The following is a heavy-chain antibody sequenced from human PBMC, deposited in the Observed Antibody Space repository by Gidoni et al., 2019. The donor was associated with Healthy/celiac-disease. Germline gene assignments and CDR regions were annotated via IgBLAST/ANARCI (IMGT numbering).Heavy chain of an antibody. Sequence: QVQLVASGGGVVQPGRSLTLACAASGFTFSSYGMTWVRQAPGKGLEWVAVIWYDGSNKYYADSVKGRFTISRDNSKNTLYLQMNSLRAEDTAVYYCARDGYCSGGSCTPDYYYYYMDVWGKGTTVTVSS. D-gene: IGHD2-15*01. CDR1: GFTFSSYG. CDR2: IWYDGSNK. V-gene: IGHV3-33*01. J-gene: IGHJ6*03. CDR3: ARDGYCSGGSCTPDYYYYYMDV.